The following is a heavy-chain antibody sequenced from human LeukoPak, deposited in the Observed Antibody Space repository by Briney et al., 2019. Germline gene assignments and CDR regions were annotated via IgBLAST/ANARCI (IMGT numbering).Heavy chain of an antibody. J-gene: IGHJ3*02. CDR2: ITSSSTYI. Sequence: GRSLTPSCAASALSFSSNCTDWVRQAPGEWLEWVSSITSSSTYIYYADSGKGRFTISRGKAENSLYLQMNRLRAEDTAVYYCARDLHSGSYEDAFDIWGQGTMVTVSS. CDR3: ARDLHSGSYEDAFDI. V-gene: IGHV3-21*01. D-gene: IGHD1-26*01. CDR1: ALSFSSNC.